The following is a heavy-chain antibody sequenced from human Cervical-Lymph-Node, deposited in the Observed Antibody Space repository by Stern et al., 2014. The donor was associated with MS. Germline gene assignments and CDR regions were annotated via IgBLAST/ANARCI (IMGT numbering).Heavy chain of an antibody. CDR1: VCSISDYY. D-gene: IGHD4-17*01. CDR2: IYSSGAT. J-gene: IGHJ6*02. Sequence: HVQLQESGPGLVQPSETLSLTCTVSVCSISDYYWNWIRQPAGKGLEWIGRIYSSGATNYNPPLKSRVTMSVDTPKNQFSLKLTSLSAADTAVYYCARQTSVTSSLNFYYGMDVWGQGTTVTVSS. V-gene: IGHV4-4*07. CDR3: ARQTSVTSSLNFYYGMDV.